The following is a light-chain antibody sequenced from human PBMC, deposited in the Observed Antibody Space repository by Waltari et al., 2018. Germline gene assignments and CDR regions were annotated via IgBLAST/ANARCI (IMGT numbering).Light chain of an antibody. V-gene: IGKV1-17*03. CDR1: QDIGNY. CDR3: LQHYTYPPT. Sequence: DIQMTQSPSAMSASVGDRVAIPCRASQDIGNYIAWFQQKPGTVPKRLIYAVSSLESGVPSRFSGSDSGTEFTLTINRLQPEDLATYFCLQHYTYPPTFGQGTRLEI. J-gene: IGKJ5*01. CDR2: AVS.